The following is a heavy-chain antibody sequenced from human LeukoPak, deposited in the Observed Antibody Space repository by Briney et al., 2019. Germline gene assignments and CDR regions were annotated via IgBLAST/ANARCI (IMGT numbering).Heavy chain of an antibody. Sequence: GASVKVSCKASGYTFTGYYMHWVRQAPGQGLEWMGWIKTNSGGANYAQKFQGRVTMTRDTSINTDYMELSRLRSDDTAVYYCARDRDGYNYNWFDPWGQGTLVTVSS. J-gene: IGHJ5*02. V-gene: IGHV1-2*02. CDR3: ARDRDGYNYNWFDP. CDR1: GYTFTGYY. CDR2: IKTNSGGA. D-gene: IGHD5-24*01.